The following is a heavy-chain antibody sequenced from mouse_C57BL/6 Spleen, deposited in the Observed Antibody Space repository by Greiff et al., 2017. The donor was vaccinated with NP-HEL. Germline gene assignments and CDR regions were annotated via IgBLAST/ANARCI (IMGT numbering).Heavy chain of an antibody. CDR3: AKGGLWGAMDY. D-gene: IGHD1-1*02. CDR1: GFSLTSYG. V-gene: IGHV2-5*01. J-gene: IGHJ4*01. Sequence: QVQLQQSGPGLVQPSQSLSITCTVSGFSLTSYGVHWVRQSPGKGLEWLGVICRGGSTDYNAAFMSRLSITKDNSKSQVVFKMNSLQADETAIYDCAKGGLWGAMDYWGQGTSVTVSS. CDR2: ICRGGST.